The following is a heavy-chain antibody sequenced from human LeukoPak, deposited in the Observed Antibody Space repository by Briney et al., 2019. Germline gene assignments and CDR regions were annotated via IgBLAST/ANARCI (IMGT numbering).Heavy chain of an antibody. CDR3: ARSGYSYGYRDYFDY. CDR2: IYYSGST. J-gene: IGHJ4*02. V-gene: IGHV4-61*01. Sequence: SETLSLTCTVSGYSISSGYYWGWIRQPPGKGLEWIGYIYYSGSTNYNPSLKSRVTISVDTSKNQFSLKLSSVTAADTAVYYCARSGYSYGYRDYFDYWGQGTLVTVSS. D-gene: IGHD5-18*01. CDR1: GYSISSGYY.